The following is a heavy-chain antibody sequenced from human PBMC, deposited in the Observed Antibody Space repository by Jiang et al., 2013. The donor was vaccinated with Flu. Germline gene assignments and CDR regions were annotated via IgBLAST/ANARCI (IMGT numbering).Heavy chain of an antibody. CDR2: ITGSGDST. J-gene: IGHJ4*02. CDR1: GFTFSSYA. CDR3: TKGRLRFDY. D-gene: IGHD3-16*01. V-gene: IGHV3-23*01. Sequence: VQLLESGGDLVQPGGSLRLSCAASGFTFSSYAMSWVRQAPGKGLEWVSLITGSGDSTFYADSVKGRFTISRDNSKNTLYLQMNTLRAEDTAVYYCTKGRLRFDYWGQGTLVTVSS.